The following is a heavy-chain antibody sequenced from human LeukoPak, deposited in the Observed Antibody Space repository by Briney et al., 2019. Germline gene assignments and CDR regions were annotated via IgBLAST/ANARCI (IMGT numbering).Heavy chain of an antibody. CDR2: IGAYNGNT. Sequence: LGASVKVSCKASGYTFTSSGISWVRQAPGQGLEWMGWIGAYNGNTNYAQKLQGRVTMTTDTSTTTAYMELRSLRLDDTAVYYCARAGSYYYMDVWGKGTTVTVSS. CDR3: ARAGSYYYMDV. V-gene: IGHV1-18*01. D-gene: IGHD1-1*01. CDR1: GYTFTSSG. J-gene: IGHJ6*03.